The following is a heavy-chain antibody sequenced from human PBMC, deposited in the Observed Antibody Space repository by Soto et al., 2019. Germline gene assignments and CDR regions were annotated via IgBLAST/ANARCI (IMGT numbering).Heavy chain of an antibody. V-gene: IGHV3-43*01. D-gene: IGHD5-18*01. CDR1: GFTFDDYT. J-gene: IGHJ6*02. CDR3: AKNMRDTYGMDV. Sequence: GGSLRLSXAASGFTFDDYTMHWVRQAPGKGLEWVSLISWDGGSTYYADSVKGRFTISRDNSKNSLYLQMNSLRTEDTALYYCAKNMRDTYGMDVWGQGTTVTVSS. CDR2: ISWDGGST.